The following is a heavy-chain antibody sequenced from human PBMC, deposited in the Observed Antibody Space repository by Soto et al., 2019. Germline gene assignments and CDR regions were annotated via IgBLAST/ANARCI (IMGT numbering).Heavy chain of an antibody. CDR2: IIPIFGTA. Sequence: SVKVSCKASGGTFSSYAISWVRQAPGQGLEWMGGIIPIFGTANYAQKFQGRVTITADKSTSTAYMELSSLRSEDTAVYYWARDIGDILTGSNWFDPWDQGTLVTVSS. D-gene: IGHD3-9*01. CDR1: GGTFSSYA. V-gene: IGHV1-69*06. CDR3: ARDIGDILTGSNWFDP. J-gene: IGHJ5*02.